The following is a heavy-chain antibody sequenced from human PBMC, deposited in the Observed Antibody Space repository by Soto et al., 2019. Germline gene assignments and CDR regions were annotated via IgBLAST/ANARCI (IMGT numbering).Heavy chain of an antibody. CDR3: ARDKITVLFDY. CDR2: INHSGST. CDR1: GGSFSGYY. Sequence: PSETLSLTCAVYGGSFSGYYWTWIRQPPGTGLEWIGEINHSGSTNYNPSLKSRVTISVDTSKNQFSLKLTSVTAADTAVYYCARDKITVLFDYWGQGPLVTVSS. D-gene: IGHD3-10*01. V-gene: IGHV4-34*01. J-gene: IGHJ4*02.